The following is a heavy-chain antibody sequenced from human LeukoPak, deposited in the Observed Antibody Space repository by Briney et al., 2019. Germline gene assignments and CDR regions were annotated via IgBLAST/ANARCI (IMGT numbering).Heavy chain of an antibody. V-gene: IGHV3-48*03. CDR2: ISSSGNTI. D-gene: IGHD3-22*01. CDR3: ARGPGYDSSADAFDI. Sequence: GGSLRLSCAASGFTFNDYEFNWVRQAPGKGLEWISYISSSGNTIYYADSVKGRFTISRDNAKNAVYLQMNSLRAEDTAVYYCARGPGYDSSADAFDIWGQGTMVTVSS. CDR1: GFTFNDYE. J-gene: IGHJ3*02.